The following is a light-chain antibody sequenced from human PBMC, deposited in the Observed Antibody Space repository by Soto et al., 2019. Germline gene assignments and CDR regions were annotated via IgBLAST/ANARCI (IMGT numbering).Light chain of an antibody. CDR3: QQYDNMRVT. Sequence: EIVMTQSPATLSVSPGQRVTLSCRASQSVSSRLAWYQQKPGQSPRLLIYGASTRATGIPARFSGSGSGTEFTLTISSLQPEDIATYYCQQYDNMRVTFGHGTRLEIK. CDR1: QSVSSR. V-gene: IGKV3-15*01. CDR2: GAS. J-gene: IGKJ5*01.